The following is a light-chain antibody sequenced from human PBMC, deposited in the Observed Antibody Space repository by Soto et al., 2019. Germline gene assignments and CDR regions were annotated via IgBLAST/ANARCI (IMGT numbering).Light chain of an antibody. CDR1: QSVSSN. J-gene: IGKJ1*01. V-gene: IGKV3-15*01. CDR3: QQYNNGPRT. Sequence: EIVMTQSPATLSVSPGERATLSCRASQSVSSNLAWYQQKPGQAPRLLIYVASTRATGIPARFSGSGSGTECTLTISSLQSEDFAVYYCQQYNNGPRTFGQGTKVEIK. CDR2: VAS.